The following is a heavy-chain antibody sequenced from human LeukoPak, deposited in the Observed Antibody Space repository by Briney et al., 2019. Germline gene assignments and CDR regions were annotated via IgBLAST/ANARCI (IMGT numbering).Heavy chain of an antibody. D-gene: IGHD3-10*01. V-gene: IGHV3-21*01. CDR3: ARAQNYGYGSGSYLQYYFDY. J-gene: IGHJ4*02. CDR2: ISSSSSYI. Sequence: GGSLRLSCAASGFTFSSYSMNWVRQAPGKGLEGVSSISSSSSYIYYADSVKGRFTISRDNAKNSLYLQMNSLRAEDTAVYYCARAQNYGYGSGSYLQYYFDYWGQGTLVTVSS. CDR1: GFTFSSYS.